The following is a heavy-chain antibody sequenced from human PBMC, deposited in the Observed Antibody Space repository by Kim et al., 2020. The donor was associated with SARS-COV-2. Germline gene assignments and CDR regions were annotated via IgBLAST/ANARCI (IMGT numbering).Heavy chain of an antibody. Sequence: SPSFRGQVTISADKSISTAYLQWSSLKASDTAMYYCARARITMIPSAFDIWGQGTMVTVSS. V-gene: IGHV5-51*01. D-gene: IGHD3-22*01. CDR3: ARARITMIPSAFDI. J-gene: IGHJ3*02.